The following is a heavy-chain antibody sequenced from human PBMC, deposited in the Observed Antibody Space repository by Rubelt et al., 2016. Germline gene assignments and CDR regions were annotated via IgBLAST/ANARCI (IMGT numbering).Heavy chain of an antibody. Sequence: EVHLVESGGGLVQPGGSLRLSCAASGFTFSSNSMNWVRQAPGKGLEWVSYIGSSSRRIYYADSVKGRFTVSRDNAKNSLYLQMNSLRAGDTAVYHCAKDLAGGATDYWGQGTLVTVSS. CDR1: GFTFSSNS. CDR2: IGSSSRRI. V-gene: IGHV3-48*01. J-gene: IGHJ4*02. CDR3: AKDLAGGATDY. D-gene: IGHD1-26*01.